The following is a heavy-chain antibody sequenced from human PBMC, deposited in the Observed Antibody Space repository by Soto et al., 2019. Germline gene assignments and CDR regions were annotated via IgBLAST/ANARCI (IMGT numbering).Heavy chain of an antibody. Sequence: SVKVSCKASGGTFSSYAISWVRQAPGQGLESMGGIIPIFGTANYAQKFQGRVTITADESTSTAYMELSSLRSEDTAVYYCARGKIVVVPAAIQNWFDPWGQGTLVTVSS. CDR2: IIPIFGTA. D-gene: IGHD2-2*02. CDR1: GGTFSSYA. CDR3: ARGKIVVVPAAIQNWFDP. J-gene: IGHJ5*02. V-gene: IGHV1-69*13.